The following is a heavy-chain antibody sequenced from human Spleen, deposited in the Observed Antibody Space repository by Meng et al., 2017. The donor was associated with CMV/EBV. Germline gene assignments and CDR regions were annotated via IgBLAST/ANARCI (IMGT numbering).Heavy chain of an antibody. CDR2: INHSGSS. CDR3: ARLRTSRYYYDAMDV. D-gene: IGHD1-14*01. J-gene: IGHJ6*02. CDR1: GESFSGFY. Sequence: YGESFSGFYWSWIRQPPGKGLEWIGEINHSGSSSYNPSLKSRVIMSVDTSKNQFSLKLNSVTAADTAVYYCARLRTSRYYYDAMDVWGQGTMVTVSS. V-gene: IGHV4-34*01.